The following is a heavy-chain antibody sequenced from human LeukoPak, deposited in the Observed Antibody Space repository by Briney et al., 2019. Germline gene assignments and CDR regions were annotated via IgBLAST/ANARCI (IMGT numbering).Heavy chain of an antibody. CDR3: ARLIAVAPYFDY. D-gene: IGHD6-19*01. Sequence: SETLSLTCAVSGGSISSGGYSWSWIQQPPGKGLEWIGYIYHSGSTYYNPSLKSRVTISVDRSKNQFSLKLSSVTAADTAVYYCARLIAVAPYFDYWGQGTLVTVSS. J-gene: IGHJ4*02. V-gene: IGHV4-30-2*01. CDR1: GGSISSGGYS. CDR2: IYHSGST.